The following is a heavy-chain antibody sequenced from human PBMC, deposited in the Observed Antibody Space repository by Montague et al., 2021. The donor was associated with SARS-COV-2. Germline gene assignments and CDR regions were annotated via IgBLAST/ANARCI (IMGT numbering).Heavy chain of an antibody. Sequence: SLSFSASGFTFSSYGMHWVRQAPGKGLEWVAVISYDGSNKFYADSVKGRFTISRDNSKNTLYLQMSSLRAEDTAVYYCARAGWRCSGGSCYSQGGFDYWGQGTLVTVSS. V-gene: IGHV3-30*19. J-gene: IGHJ4*02. CDR1: GFTFSSYG. D-gene: IGHD2-15*01. CDR2: ISYDGSNK. CDR3: ARAGWRCSGGSCYSQGGFDY.